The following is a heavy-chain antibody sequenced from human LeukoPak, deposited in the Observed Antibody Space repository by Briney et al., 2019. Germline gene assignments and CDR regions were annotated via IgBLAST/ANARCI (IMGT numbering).Heavy chain of an antibody. CDR1: GFTFSSYW. J-gene: IGHJ4*02. D-gene: IGHD6-13*01. CDR3: ASERPSSSWYDY. Sequence: GGSLRPSCAASGFTFSSYWMTWVRQAPGKGLEWVANIKGDGSEKYYVDSVKGRFTISRDSAKNSLFLQMNSLRAEDTAVYYCASERPSSSWYDYWGQGTLVTVSS. V-gene: IGHV3-7*01. CDR2: IKGDGSEK.